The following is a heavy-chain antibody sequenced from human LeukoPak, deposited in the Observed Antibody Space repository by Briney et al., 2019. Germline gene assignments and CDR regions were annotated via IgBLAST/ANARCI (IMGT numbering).Heavy chain of an antibody. D-gene: IGHD3-3*01. Sequence: GGSLRLSCAASGFTFSSYAMSWVRQAPGKGLEWVSAISGSGGSTYYADSVKGRFTVSRDNSKDTLYLQMNSLRAEDTAVYYCAKKRFLEWLTDYWGQGTLVTVSS. CDR3: AKKRFLEWLTDY. CDR1: GFTFSSYA. J-gene: IGHJ4*02. V-gene: IGHV3-23*01. CDR2: ISGSGGST.